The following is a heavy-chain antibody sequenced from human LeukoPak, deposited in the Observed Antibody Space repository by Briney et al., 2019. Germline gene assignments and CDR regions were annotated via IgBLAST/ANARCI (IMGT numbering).Heavy chain of an antibody. CDR2: VYHSGST. D-gene: IGHD4-17*01. Sequence: SGTLSLTCTVSGGSISGTNWWSWVRQPPGKGLEWIGEVYHSGSTNYNPSLKSRVTMSVDKSKNQFSLKLSSVTAADTAVYYCARVPTTDKYYFDYWGQGTLVTVSS. CDR3: ARVPTTDKYYFDY. V-gene: IGHV4-4*02. CDR1: GGSISGTNW. J-gene: IGHJ4*02.